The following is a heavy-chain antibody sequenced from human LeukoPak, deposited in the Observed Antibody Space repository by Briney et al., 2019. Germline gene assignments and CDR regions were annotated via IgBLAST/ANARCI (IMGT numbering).Heavy chain of an antibody. CDR1: GCTFTGYY. Sequence: ASVKVSCKASGCTFTGYYMHWVRQAPGQGLEWMGWINPNSGGTNYAQKFQGRVTMTRDTSISTAYMELSRLRSDDTAVYYCARDAAGDYYMDVWGKGTTVTISS. D-gene: IGHD6-19*01. J-gene: IGHJ6*03. V-gene: IGHV1-2*02. CDR2: INPNSGGT. CDR3: ARDAAGDYYMDV.